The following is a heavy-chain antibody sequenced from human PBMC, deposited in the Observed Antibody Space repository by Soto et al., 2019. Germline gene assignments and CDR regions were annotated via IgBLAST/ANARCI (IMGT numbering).Heavy chain of an antibody. Sequence: QEQLVESGGGAVQPGRSLRLSCTASGFSFSSYDMHWVRQAPGEGLEWVSAMSFDGSYKHYAGSVKGRFTISRDNSENTLYLQMNGLRPEDTAVYFCARGMIRGVVYYGVEVWGQGTTVTVS. D-gene: IGHD3-10*01. CDR2: MSFDGSYK. J-gene: IGHJ6*02. V-gene: IGHV3-30*03. CDR3: ARGMIRGVVYYGVEV. CDR1: GFSFSSYD.